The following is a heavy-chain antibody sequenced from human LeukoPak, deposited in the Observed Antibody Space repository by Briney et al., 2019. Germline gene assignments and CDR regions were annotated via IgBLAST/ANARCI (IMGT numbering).Heavy chain of an antibody. CDR2: INPSGGST. Sequence: GESLKISCKGSGYSFTSYYMHWVRQAPGQGLEWMGIINPSGGSTSYAQKFQGRVTMTRDTSTSTVYMELSSLRSEDTAVYYCARDSHIVVVPATRRMVGDRFDPWGQGTLVTVSS. V-gene: IGHV1-46*01. D-gene: IGHD2-2*01. CDR3: ARDSHIVVVPATRRMVGDRFDP. J-gene: IGHJ5*02. CDR1: GYSFTSYY.